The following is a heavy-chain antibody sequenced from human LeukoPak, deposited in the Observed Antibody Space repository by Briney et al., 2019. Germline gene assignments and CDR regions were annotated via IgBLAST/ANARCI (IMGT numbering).Heavy chain of an antibody. CDR2: LHTSGST. D-gene: IGHD2-15*01. J-gene: IGHJ4*02. V-gene: IGHV4-61*02. CDR3: ARQYCSGGSCYIGY. Sequence: SETLSLTCTVSGGSISSGNYYGRWVRQPAGKGLQWIGRLHTSGSTNYNPSRGSRVTISVDTSETQFSLKLRSMTAADTAVYYCARQYCSGGSCYIGYWGQGTLVTVSS. CDR1: GGSISSGNYY.